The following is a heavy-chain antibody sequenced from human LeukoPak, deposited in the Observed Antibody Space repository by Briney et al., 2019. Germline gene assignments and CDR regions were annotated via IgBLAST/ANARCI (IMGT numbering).Heavy chain of an antibody. V-gene: IGHV1-8*01. CDR2: MNPNSGNT. D-gene: IGHD6-13*01. J-gene: IGHJ4*02. Sequence: GASVKVSCKASGYTFTSYDINWVRQATGQGLEWMGWMNPNSGNTAYAQKFQGRVTMTRNTSISTAYMELSSPRSEDTAVYYCAPNLWPPPLIEINSRQVSQDSSSWHELDWGLGTLVIVSS. CDR1: GYTFTSYD. CDR3: APNLWPPPLIEINSRQVSQDSSSWHELD.